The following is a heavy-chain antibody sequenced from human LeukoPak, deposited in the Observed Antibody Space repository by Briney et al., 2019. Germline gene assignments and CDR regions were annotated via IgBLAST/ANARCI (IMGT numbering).Heavy chain of an antibody. V-gene: IGHV3-21*01. J-gene: IGHJ3*02. D-gene: IGHD4-23*01. CDR2: ISSSSSYI. Sequence: PGGPLRLSCAASGFTFSSYSMNWVRQAPGKGLEWVSSISSSSSYIYYADSVKGRFTISRDNAKNSLYLQMNSLRAEDTAVYYCARVLLRWPFDIWGQGTMVTVSS. CDR3: ARVLLRWPFDI. CDR1: GFTFSSYS.